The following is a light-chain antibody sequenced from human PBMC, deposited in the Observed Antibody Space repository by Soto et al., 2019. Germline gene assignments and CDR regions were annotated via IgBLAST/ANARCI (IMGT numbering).Light chain of an antibody. V-gene: IGKV1-39*01. Sequence: DIQMTQSPSSLSASVGDRVTITCRASQSIATYLNWYQHKSGKAPNLLISGASRLQSGVPSRFSGSGSGTDFTLAISSLQPEDFATYYCQQSHSTPNTFGQGTKVEIK. J-gene: IGKJ2*01. CDR3: QQSHSTPNT. CDR1: QSIATY. CDR2: GAS.